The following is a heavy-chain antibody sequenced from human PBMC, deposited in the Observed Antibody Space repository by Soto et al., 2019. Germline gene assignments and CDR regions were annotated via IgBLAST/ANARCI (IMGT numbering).Heavy chain of an antibody. CDR1: GGSISSGGYY. V-gene: IGHV4-31*03. CDR2: IYYSGST. Sequence: QVPLQESGPGLVKPSQTLSLTCTVSGGSISSGGYYWSWIRQHPGKGLEWIGYIYYSGSTYYNPSLKSRGTISVDTSKNQFSLKLSSVTAADTAVYYCARGGYYGSGSYYTLDYWGQGTLVTVSS. CDR3: ARGGYYGSGSYYTLDY. D-gene: IGHD3-10*01. J-gene: IGHJ4*02.